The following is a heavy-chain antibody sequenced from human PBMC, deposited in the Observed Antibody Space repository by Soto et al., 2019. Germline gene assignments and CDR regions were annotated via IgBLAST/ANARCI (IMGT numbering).Heavy chain of an antibody. CDR3: ARDPAIYSGKFDYGLDV. CDR1: GFTFSSYE. J-gene: IGHJ6*02. V-gene: IGHV3-48*03. CDR2: IGTSGKTI. D-gene: IGHD4-4*01. Sequence: GSLRLSCAVSGFTFSSYEMNWVRQAPGKGLEWVSYIGTSGKTIYYADSVRGRFTISRDNAKNSLYLQMNSLRAEDTAVYFCARDPAIYSGKFDYGLDVWGRRTTVTVSS.